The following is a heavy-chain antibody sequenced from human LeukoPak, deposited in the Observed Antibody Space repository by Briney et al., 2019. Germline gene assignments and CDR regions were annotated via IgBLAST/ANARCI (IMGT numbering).Heavy chain of an antibody. V-gene: IGHV4-34*01. J-gene: IGHJ5*02. CDR1: GGSFSGYY. Sequence: SETLSLTCVVYGGSFSGYYWSWIRQPPGKGLEWIGEINHSGSTNYNPSLKSRVTISVDTSKNQFSLKLSSVTAADTAVYYCARGGAYYDFWSGYYTDWFDPWGQGTLVTVSS. CDR3: ARGGAYYDFWSGYYTDWFDP. D-gene: IGHD3-3*01. CDR2: INHSGST.